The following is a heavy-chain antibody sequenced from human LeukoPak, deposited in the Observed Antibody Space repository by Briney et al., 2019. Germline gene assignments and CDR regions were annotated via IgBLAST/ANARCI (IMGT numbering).Heavy chain of an antibody. CDR2: ISGSGGNT. V-gene: IGHV3-23*01. CDR1: GFTFGSYA. J-gene: IGHJ4*02. CDR3: AQCTVTREDY. D-gene: IGHD4-11*01. Sequence: GGSLRLSCAASGFTFGSYAMSWVRQAPGKGLEWVSTISGSGGNTYYADSVKGRFTISRDNSKNTLYLQMNSLRAEDTAVYYCAQCTVTREDYWGQGTLVTVSS.